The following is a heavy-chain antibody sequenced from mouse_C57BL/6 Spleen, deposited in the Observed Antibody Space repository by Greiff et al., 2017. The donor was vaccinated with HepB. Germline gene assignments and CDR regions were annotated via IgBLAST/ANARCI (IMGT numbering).Heavy chain of an antibody. Sequence: EVHLVESGPGLVKPSQSLSLTCSVTGYSITSGYYWNWIRQFPGNKLEWMGYISYDGSNNYNPSLKNRISITRDTSKNQFFLKLNSVTTEDTATYYCARGDTTVVAYYAMDYWGQGTSVTVSS. CDR3: ARGDTTVVAYYAMDY. D-gene: IGHD1-1*01. CDR2: ISYDGSN. V-gene: IGHV3-6*01. J-gene: IGHJ4*01. CDR1: GYSITSGYY.